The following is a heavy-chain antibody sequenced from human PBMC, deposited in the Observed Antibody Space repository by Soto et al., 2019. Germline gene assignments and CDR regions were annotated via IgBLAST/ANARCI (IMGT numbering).Heavy chain of an antibody. D-gene: IGHD3-3*01. CDR2: ISWDSGTI. CDR3: AKDNGGVWSVCRGGSYAYFGMDV. J-gene: IGHJ6*02. CDR1: GFTFGDHA. V-gene: IGHV3-9*01. Sequence: EVQLVESGGDLVQPGGSLRLSCAASGFTFGDHAMHWVRQVPGRGLEWVSGISWDSGTIDYGYSVKGRFTISSDNAKNTLYLQMDSLRPEDTAFYICAKDNGGVWSVCRGGSYAYFGMDVRGQGTTVTVSS.